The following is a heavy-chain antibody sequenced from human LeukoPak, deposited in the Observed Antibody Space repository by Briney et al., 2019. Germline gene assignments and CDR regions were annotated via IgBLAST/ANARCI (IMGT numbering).Heavy chain of an antibody. J-gene: IGHJ6*03. D-gene: IGHD6-13*01. CDR3: ARVGGRYSSSWTVYYYYYYMDV. CDR1: GYTFTGYY. CDR2: INPNSGGT. Sequence: ASVKVSCKASGYTFTGYYMHWVRQAPGQGLEWMGWINPNSGGTNYAQKFQGRVTMTRDTSISTAYMELSRLRSDDTAVYYCARVGGRYSSSWTVYYYYYYMDVWGKGTTVTVSS. V-gene: IGHV1-2*02.